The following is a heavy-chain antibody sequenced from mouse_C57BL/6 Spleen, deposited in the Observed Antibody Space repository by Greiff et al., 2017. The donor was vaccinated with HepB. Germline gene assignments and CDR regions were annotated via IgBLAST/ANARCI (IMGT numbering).Heavy chain of an antibody. J-gene: IGHJ2*01. CDR1: GFTFSDYG. D-gene: IGHD2-1*01. CDR3: ARPDGNYNFDY. CDR2: ISSGSSTI. V-gene: IGHV5-17*01. Sequence: EVKLMESGGGLVKPGGSLKLSCAASGFTFSDYGMHWVRQAPEKGLEWVAYISSGSSTIYYADTVKGRFTISRDNAKNTLFLQMTSLRSEDTAMYYCARPDGNYNFDYWGQGTTLTVSS.